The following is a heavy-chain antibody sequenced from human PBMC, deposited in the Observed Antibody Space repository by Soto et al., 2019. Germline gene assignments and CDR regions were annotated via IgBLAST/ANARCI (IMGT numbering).Heavy chain of an antibody. J-gene: IGHJ6*02. CDR1: GDSIFSGDYY. CDR3: AREGELLYGGNPDYYYTVGV. V-gene: IGHV4-30-4*01. D-gene: IGHD4-17*01. Sequence: SETLSLSCTVSGDSIFSGDYYWSLIRQTPGEGLEWIGYIYYGGDTNYNPSLKSRVIISVDTSKNQLSLKLRSVAAADTAGYCCAREGELLYGGNPDYYYTVGVWGQGTTVT. CDR2: IYYGGDT.